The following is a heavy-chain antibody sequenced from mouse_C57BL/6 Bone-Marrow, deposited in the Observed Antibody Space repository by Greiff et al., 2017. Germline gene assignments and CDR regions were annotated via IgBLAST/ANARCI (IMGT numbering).Heavy chain of an antibody. Sequence: EVKVEESGGGLVQPGGSLKLSCAASGFTFSDYGMAWVRQAPRKGPEWVAFISNLAYSIYYADTVTGRFTISRENAKNALYLEMSSLRSEDTAMYYCARLRRGNFDDWGQGTTLTVSS. V-gene: IGHV5-15*04. CDR2: ISNLAYSI. CDR1: GFTFSDYG. J-gene: IGHJ2*01. CDR3: ARLRRGNFDD.